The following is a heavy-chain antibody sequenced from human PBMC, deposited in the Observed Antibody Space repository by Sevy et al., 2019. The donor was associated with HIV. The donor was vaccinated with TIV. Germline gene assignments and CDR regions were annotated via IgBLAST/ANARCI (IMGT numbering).Heavy chain of an antibody. CDR2: IKSKTDGWTT. D-gene: IGHD3-10*01. V-gene: IGHV3-15*01. Sequence: GGALRLSCAASGFTFSNAWMSWVRQAPGKGLEWVGRIKSKTDGWTTDYDAPVKGRFTISRYDSKNTRYLQMNSLKTEDTGVYYCTTDRFHYYGSGSYYNSVDYWGQGTLVTVSS. CDR1: GFTFSNAW. CDR3: TTDRFHYYGSGSYYNSVDY. J-gene: IGHJ4*02.